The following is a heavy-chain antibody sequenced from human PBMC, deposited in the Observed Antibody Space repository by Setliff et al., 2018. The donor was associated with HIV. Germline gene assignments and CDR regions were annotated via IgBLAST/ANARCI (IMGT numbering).Heavy chain of an antibody. J-gene: IGHJ3*01. CDR1: GESMSGYF. D-gene: IGHD2-21*01. V-gene: IGHV4-34*01. CDR2: IAHSGGT. Sequence: SETLSLTCAFYGESMSGYFWTWIRQSPGTGLEWLGEIAHSGGTNYNSSLKSRLTISVDPSRNQFSLRLTSVTVADTAVYYCVRGRDFIVRHLRFTAGGAYDVWGPGTLVTVS. CDR3: VRGRDFIVRHLRFTAGGAYDV.